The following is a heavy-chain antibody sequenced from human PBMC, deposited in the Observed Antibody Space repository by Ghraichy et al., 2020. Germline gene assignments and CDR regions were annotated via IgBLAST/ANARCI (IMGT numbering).Heavy chain of an antibody. CDR3: AKGPVISYYYYMDV. Sequence: GGSLRLSCAASGFTFDDYAMHWVRQAPGKGLEWVSGISWNSGSIGYADSVKGRFTISRDNAKNSLYLQMNSLRAEDTALYYCAKGPVISYYYYMDVWGKGTTVTVSS. J-gene: IGHJ6*03. V-gene: IGHV3-9*01. D-gene: IGHD4-11*01. CDR2: ISWNSGSI. CDR1: GFTFDDYA.